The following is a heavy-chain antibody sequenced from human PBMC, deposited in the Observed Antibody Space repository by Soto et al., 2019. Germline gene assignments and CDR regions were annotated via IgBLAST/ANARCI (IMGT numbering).Heavy chain of an antibody. D-gene: IGHD3-10*01. CDR1: GGTFSSYT. J-gene: IGHJ3*02. Sequence: ASVKVSCKASGGTFSSYTISWVRQAPGQGLEWMGRIIPILGIANYAQKFQGRVTITADKSTSTAYMELSSLRSEDTAVYYCARGDPMGRGVIITETDAFDIWGQGTMVTVSS. V-gene: IGHV1-69*02. CDR3: ARGDPMGRGVIITETDAFDI. CDR2: IIPILGIA.